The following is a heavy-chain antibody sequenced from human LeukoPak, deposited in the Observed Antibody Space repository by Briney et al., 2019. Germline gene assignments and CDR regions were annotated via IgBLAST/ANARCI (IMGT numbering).Heavy chain of an antibody. V-gene: IGHV3-20*04. CDR1: GSTFDDYG. J-gene: IGHJ4*02. D-gene: IGHD3-22*01. CDR3: ARGGYYDSSVVY. CDR2: INWNGGST. Sequence: GGSLRLSCAASGSTFDDYGMSWVRQAPGKGLEWVSGINWNGGSTGYADSVKGRFTISRDNAKNSLYLQMNSLRAEDTALYYCARGGYYDSSVVYWGQGTLVTVSS.